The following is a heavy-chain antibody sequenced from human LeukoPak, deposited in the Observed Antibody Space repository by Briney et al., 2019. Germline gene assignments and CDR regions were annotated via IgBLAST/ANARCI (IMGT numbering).Heavy chain of an antibody. Sequence: PGGSLRLSCAASGFIYSSYAMRWVRQAPGKGLEWVSAISGGATTTYYADSVKGRFTISRDNSKNALYLQMSSLRADDTAVYYCAKSISCTSYSADYWGQGTLVTVSS. CDR3: AKSISCTSYSADY. D-gene: IGHD2-2*01. V-gene: IGHV3-23*01. CDR2: ISGGATTT. J-gene: IGHJ4*02. CDR1: GFIYSSYA.